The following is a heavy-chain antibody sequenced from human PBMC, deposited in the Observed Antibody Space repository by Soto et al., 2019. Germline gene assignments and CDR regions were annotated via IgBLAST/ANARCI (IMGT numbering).Heavy chain of an antibody. V-gene: IGHV3-21*01. CDR1: GFTFSSYS. Sequence: EVQLVESGGGLVKPGGSLRLSCAASGFTFSSYSMNWVRQAPGKGLEWVSSISSSSSYIYYADSVKGRFTISRDNAKNSLYLQMNSLRAEDTAVYYCASPYCSSTSCYTDYYYGMDVWGQGTTVTVSS. CDR3: ASPYCSSTSCYTDYYYGMDV. D-gene: IGHD2-2*02. J-gene: IGHJ6*02. CDR2: ISSSSSYI.